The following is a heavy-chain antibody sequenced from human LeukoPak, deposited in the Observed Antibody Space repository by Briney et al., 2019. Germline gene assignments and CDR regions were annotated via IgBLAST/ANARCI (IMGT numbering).Heavy chain of an antibody. J-gene: IGHJ5*02. CDR2: ISNGIS. Sequence: GGSLRLSCAASGFPFSNHAMSWVRQPPGKGLEWVAAISNGISYYADSVRGRFSISRDDSKNMVYLQMYSLRDEDTALYYCVXEAXXXXXVXXXXNXFDPWGQGTLVTVSS. V-gene: IGHV3-23*01. CDR3: VXEAXXXXXVXXXXNXFDP. CDR1: GFPFSNHA.